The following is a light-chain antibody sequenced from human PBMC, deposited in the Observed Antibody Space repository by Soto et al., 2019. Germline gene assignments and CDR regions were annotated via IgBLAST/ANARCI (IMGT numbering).Light chain of an antibody. Sequence: DIQMTQSPSTLSASVGDRVTINCRASQSISSWLAWYQQKPGKAPKLLIYKASSLESGVPSRFSGSGSGTEFTLTISSLQPDDFATYYCQQYNSYSWTFGQGTKVEIK. CDR3: QQYNSYSWT. CDR1: QSISSW. J-gene: IGKJ1*01. CDR2: KAS. V-gene: IGKV1-5*03.